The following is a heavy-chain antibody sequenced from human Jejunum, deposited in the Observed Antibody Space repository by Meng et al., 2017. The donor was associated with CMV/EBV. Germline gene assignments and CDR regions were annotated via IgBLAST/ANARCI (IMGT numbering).Heavy chain of an antibody. D-gene: IGHD6-19*01. CDR3: AKDHPYTSGRIQTYYFDY. CDR1: FSNYG. J-gene: IGHJ4*02. CDR2: IRYDGSIK. Sequence: FSNYGMHWVRQAPGKGLEWVAFIRYDGSIKYYPDSVKGRFTISRDDSKSTVYLQMNSLRGEDTAVYYCAKDHPYTSGRIQTYYFDYWGQGTLVTVSS. V-gene: IGHV3-30*02.